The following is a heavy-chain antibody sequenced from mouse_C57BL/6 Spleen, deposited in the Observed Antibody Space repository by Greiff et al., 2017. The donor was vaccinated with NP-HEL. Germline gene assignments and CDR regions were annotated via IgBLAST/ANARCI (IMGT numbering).Heavy chain of an antibody. CDR2: ISSGSSTI. CDR3: ARITTVVARYFDV. CDR1: GFTFSDYG. Sequence: VQLKESGGGLVKPGGSLKLSCAASGFTFSDYGMHWVRQAPEKGLEWVAYISSGSSTIYYADTVKGRFTISRDNAKNTLFLQMTSLRSEDSAMYYCARITTVVARYFDVWGTGTTVTVSS. J-gene: IGHJ1*03. V-gene: IGHV5-17*01. D-gene: IGHD1-1*01.